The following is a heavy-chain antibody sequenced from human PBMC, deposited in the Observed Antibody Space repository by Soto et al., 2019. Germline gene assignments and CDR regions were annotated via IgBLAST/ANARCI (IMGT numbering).Heavy chain of an antibody. Sequence: QVQLQESGPGLMKPSGTLSLTCAVSGGSITSNWWSWVRQPPGKGLEWIAEIFHTGSANYTPSLMVRLTISMDKPRNHLSLNLNSLTAADTAVYYCARHISVSGTRGFDHWGQGTLVTVSS. D-gene: IGHD2-21*01. CDR3: ARHISVSGTRGFDH. CDR1: GGSITSNW. J-gene: IGHJ4*02. CDR2: IFHTGSA. V-gene: IGHV4-4*02.